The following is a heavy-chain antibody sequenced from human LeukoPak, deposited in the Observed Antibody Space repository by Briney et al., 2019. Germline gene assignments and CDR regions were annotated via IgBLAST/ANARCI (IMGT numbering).Heavy chain of an antibody. Sequence: SETLSLTCAVYGGSFSGYYWSWIRQPPGKGLEWIGEINHSGSTNYNPSLKSRVTISVDTSKNQFSLKLSSVTAADTAVYYCARVMWELPDAFDIWGQGTMVTVSS. CDR1: GGSFSGYY. J-gene: IGHJ3*02. CDR2: INHSGST. D-gene: IGHD1-26*01. V-gene: IGHV4-34*01. CDR3: ARVMWELPDAFDI.